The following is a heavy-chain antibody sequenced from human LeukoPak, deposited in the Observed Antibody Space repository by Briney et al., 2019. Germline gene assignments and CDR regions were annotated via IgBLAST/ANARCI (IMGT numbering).Heavy chain of an antibody. D-gene: IGHD1-1*01. J-gene: IGHJ4*02. V-gene: IGHV7-4-1*02. Sequence: GASVKVSCKASGYTFTSCAMNWVRQAPGQGLEWMGWINTNTGNPTYAQGFTGRFVLSLDTSVSTAYLQISSLKAEDTAVYYCAGSYWNDVFDYWGQGTLVTVSS. CDR3: AGSYWNDVFDY. CDR2: INTNTGNP. CDR1: GYTFTSCA.